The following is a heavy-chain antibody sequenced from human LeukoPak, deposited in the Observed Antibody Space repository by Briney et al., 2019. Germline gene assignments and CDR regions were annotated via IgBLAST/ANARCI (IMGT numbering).Heavy chain of an antibody. J-gene: IGHJ4*02. CDR3: AREMIYGSGSYYTEDYFDY. CDR2: INPSGGST. V-gene: IGHV1-46*01. Sequence: ASVKVSCKASGYTFTSYYMHWVRQAPGQGLEWMGIINPSGGSTSYAQKFQGRVTMNREMSRSTVYMELSSLRSEDTAVYYCAREMIYGSGSYYTEDYFDYWGQGTLVTVSS. CDR1: GYTFTSYY. D-gene: IGHD3-10*01.